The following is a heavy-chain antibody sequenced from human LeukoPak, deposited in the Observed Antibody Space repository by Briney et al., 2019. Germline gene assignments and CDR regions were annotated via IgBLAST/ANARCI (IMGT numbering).Heavy chain of an antibody. J-gene: IGHJ4*02. CDR1: GFSFSNYG. CDR3: AKGVAGTLYYFDY. V-gene: IGHV3-30*18. D-gene: IGHD6-19*01. Sequence: PGGSLRLSCAASGFSFSNYGMHWVRQAPGKGLEWVAVISYDGSNKYYADSVKGRFTISRDNSKTTLYLQMNSLSAEDTAVYYCAKGVAGTLYYFDYWGQGTLVTVSS. CDR2: ISYDGSNK.